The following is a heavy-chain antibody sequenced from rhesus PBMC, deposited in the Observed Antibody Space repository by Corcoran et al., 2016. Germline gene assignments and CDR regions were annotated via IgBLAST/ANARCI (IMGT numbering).Heavy chain of an antibody. CDR2: INTDTGNQ. Sequence: QVPLVQSGAAVKPPGASVKVYCTASGYTFTTDALHWVRQAHGQGLEWMGRINTDTGNQTYAQGFKERVPFSFNTSITTAYLQISSLKAEDTAVYYCARSHFAPGFDYWGQGVLVTVSS. CDR3: ARSHFAPGFDY. D-gene: IGHD3S6*01. V-gene: IGHV7-114*01. J-gene: IGHJ4*01. CDR1: GYTFTTDA.